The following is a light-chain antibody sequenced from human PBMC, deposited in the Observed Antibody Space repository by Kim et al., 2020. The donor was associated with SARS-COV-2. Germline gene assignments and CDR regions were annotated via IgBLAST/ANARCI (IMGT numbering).Light chain of an antibody. V-gene: IGKV1-39*01. J-gene: IGKJ2*01. CDR3: QQSFSTPYT. CDR2: AAS. Sequence: SASVGDRVTISCRASQSISQSLSWYQQKPGNAPKLLIYAASTLQSGVPSRFSASGSATNFTLTISSLQPEDFATYHCQQSFSTPYTFGRGTKLEI. CDR1: QSISQS.